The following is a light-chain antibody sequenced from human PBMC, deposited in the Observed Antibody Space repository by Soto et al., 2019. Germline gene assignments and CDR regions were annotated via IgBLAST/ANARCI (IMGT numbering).Light chain of an antibody. V-gene: IGKV4-1*01. CDR1: QSVFSNSNNKKY. J-gene: IGKJ1*01. Sequence: DIVMTQSADSLAVSLGERATINCKSSQSVFSNSNNKKYLAWYQQKPGQPPKLLIHWASIRESGVPDRFSGSGSGTDFTLTINCLQAEDVAVYYCQQYYSTPWTFGQGTKVDIK. CDR3: QQYYSTPWT. CDR2: WAS.